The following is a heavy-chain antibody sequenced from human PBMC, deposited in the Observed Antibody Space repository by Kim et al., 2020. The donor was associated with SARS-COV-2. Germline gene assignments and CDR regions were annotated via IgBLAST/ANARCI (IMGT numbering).Heavy chain of an antibody. V-gene: IGHV3-7*04. Sequence: GGSLRLSCAASGFIFSDYWMSWVRQAPGKGLQWVANIKKDGSEKYYVDSVKGRFTISRDNAKNSLYLQMNSLRVEDTAVFYCARADNSGAHQEAYWGQG. CDR1: GFIFSDYW. CDR2: IKKDGSEK. CDR3: ARADNSGAHQEAY. J-gene: IGHJ4*02. D-gene: IGHD3-22*01.